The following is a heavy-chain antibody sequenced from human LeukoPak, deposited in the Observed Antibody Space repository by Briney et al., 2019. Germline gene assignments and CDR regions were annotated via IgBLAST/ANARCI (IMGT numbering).Heavy chain of an antibody. V-gene: IGHV4-30-2*03. CDR3: ARSHGSGSYYNLNDY. Sequence: SQTLSLTCAVSGGSISSGGYSWSWIRQPPGKALEWIGNNSPSLKSRVTISLDTSRNQFSLKLSSVTAADTAVYYCARSHGSGSYYNLNDYWGQGTLVTVSS. D-gene: IGHD3-10*01. J-gene: IGHJ4*02. CDR1: GGSISSGGYS.